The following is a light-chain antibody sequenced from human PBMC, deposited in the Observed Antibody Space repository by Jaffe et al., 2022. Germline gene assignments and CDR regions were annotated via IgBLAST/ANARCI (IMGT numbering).Light chain of an antibody. Sequence: QSVLTQPPSVSAAPGQKVTISCSGSSSNIGNNYVSWYQQLPGTAPKLLIYENHKRPSGIPDRFSGSKSGTSATLGITGLQTGDEADYYCGTWDSSLSGGGVFGGGTRLTVL. CDR2: ENH. CDR1: SSNIGNNY. V-gene: IGLV1-51*02. CDR3: GTWDSSLSGGGV. J-gene: IGLJ3*02.